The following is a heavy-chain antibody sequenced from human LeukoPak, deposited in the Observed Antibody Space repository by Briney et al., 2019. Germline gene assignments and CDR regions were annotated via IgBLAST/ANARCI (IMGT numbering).Heavy chain of an antibody. Sequence: SETLSLTCAVYGGSFSGYYWSWIRQPPGKGLEWIGEINHSGSTNYNPSLKSRVTISVDTSKNQFSLDLSSVTAADTAVYYCARQKCTSTSCLTKNAFDIWGQGTMVTVSS. CDR3: ARQKCTSTSCLTKNAFDI. V-gene: IGHV4-34*01. J-gene: IGHJ3*02. CDR1: GGSFSGYY. CDR2: INHSGST. D-gene: IGHD2-2*01.